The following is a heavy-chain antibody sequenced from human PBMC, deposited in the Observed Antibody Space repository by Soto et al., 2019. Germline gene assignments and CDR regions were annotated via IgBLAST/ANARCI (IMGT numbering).Heavy chain of an antibody. Sequence: SETLSLTCTVSGGSVSSGSYYWSWIRQPPGKGLEWIGYIYYNGNTKYNPSLKSRVTMSVDTSKNQFSLRLISVTAADTAIYFCAREGNLGRWLQPLDFWGQGTLVTVSS. CDR3: AREGNLGRWLQPLDF. CDR2: IYYNGNT. V-gene: IGHV4-61*01. CDR1: GGSVSSGSYY. J-gene: IGHJ4*02. D-gene: IGHD5-12*01.